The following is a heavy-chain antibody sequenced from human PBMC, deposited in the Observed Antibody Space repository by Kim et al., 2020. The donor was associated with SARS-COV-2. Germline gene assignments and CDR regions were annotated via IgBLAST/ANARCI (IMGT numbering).Heavy chain of an antibody. CDR2: INSDGSST. J-gene: IGHJ5*01. CDR3: ARDLTGLVADS. Sequence: GGSLRLSCAASGFTFSSSWMHWVRQVPGKGLVCVSRINSDGSSTNYADSVKGRFTISRDNAKNTLFLQMNSLRAEDTSVYYCARDLTGLVADSWGHGTLV. D-gene: IGHD2-15*01. CDR1: GFTFSSSW. V-gene: IGHV3-74*01.